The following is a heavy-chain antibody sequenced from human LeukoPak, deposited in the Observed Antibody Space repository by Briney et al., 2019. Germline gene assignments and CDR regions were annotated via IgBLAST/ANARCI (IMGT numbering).Heavy chain of an antibody. J-gene: IGHJ4*02. CDR1: GFTFSNTW. D-gene: IGHD5-18*01. Sequence: GGSLRLSCAASGFTFSNTWMNWVRQAPGKGLEWVGRIKRIIDGGTTDYAAHVQGRFTISRDDSKNTLFLQMNSLKTEDTAVYYCTTGTWIQLWLADYWGQGTLVTVSS. CDR2: IKRIIDGGTT. CDR3: TTGTWIQLWLADY. V-gene: IGHV3-15*01.